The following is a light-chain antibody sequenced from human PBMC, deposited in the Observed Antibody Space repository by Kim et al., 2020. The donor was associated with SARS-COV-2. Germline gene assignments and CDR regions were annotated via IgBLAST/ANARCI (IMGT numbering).Light chain of an antibody. CDR1: KLGDKN. CDR2: QDS. J-gene: IGLJ3*02. V-gene: IGLV3-1*01. Sequence: SYELMQPPSVSVSPGQTASITCSGDKLGDKNASWYQQKPGQPPALVIYQDSKRPSGIPERFSGSNSGNTATLTISGTQAMDEADYYCQAWDSSTAVFGGGTQLTVL. CDR3: QAWDSSTAV.